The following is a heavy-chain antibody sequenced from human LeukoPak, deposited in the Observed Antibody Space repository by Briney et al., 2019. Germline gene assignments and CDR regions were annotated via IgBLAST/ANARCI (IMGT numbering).Heavy chain of an antibody. J-gene: IGHJ4*02. CDR3: ARELAAAGPRIEDY. CDR2: MNPNSGNT. Sequence: ASVTVSCKASGYTFTSYDINWVRHATGQGLEWMGWMNPNSGNTGYAQKFQGRVTMTRNTSISTAYMELSSLRSEDTAVYYCARELAAAGPRIEDYWGQGTLVTVSS. D-gene: IGHD6-13*01. CDR1: GYTFTSYD. V-gene: IGHV1-8*01.